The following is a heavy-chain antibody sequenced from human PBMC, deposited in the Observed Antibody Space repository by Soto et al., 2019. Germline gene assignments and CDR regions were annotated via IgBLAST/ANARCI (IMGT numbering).Heavy chain of an antibody. Sequence: EAQLVESGGGLVKPGGSLRLSCVDSGFTFSSYSMNWVCQAPGKGLEWVSSISAYSSPIFYADSVKGRFTISRDNAKSSLYLQMNSLRAGDTAVYYCVRGGRGYTRDDVFDIWGQGTMVTVSS. V-gene: IGHV3-21*06. D-gene: IGHD2-2*02. J-gene: IGHJ3*02. CDR1: GFTFSSYS. CDR3: VRGGRGYTRDDVFDI. CDR2: ISAYSSPI.